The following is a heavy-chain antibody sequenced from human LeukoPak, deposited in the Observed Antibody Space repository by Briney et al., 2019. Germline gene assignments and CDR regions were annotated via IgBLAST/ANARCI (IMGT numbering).Heavy chain of an antibody. V-gene: IGHV4-34*01. D-gene: IGHD3-16*01. CDR2: INHSGST. J-gene: IGHJ4*02. CDR3: ARRFYDYVWGSYTPFDY. Sequence: PSETLSLTCAVYGVYFGGYYWSWIRHPPGKGLEWIGEINHSGSTNYNPSLKSRVTISVDTSKNQFSLKLSSVTAADTAVYYCARRFYDYVWGSYTPFDYWGQGTLVTVSS. CDR1: GVYFGGYY.